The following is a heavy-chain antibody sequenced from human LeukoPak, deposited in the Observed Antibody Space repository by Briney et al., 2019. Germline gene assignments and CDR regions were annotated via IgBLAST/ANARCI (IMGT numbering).Heavy chain of an antibody. Sequence: PGGSLRLSCAASGFTFSDYYMSRIRQAPGKGLEWVSYISSSGSTIYYADSVKGRFTISRDNSKNTLYLQMNSLRAEDTAVYYCARLWFGEFIFQPSLDAFDIWGQGTMVTVSS. V-gene: IGHV3-11*04. J-gene: IGHJ3*02. CDR3: ARLWFGEFIFQPSLDAFDI. D-gene: IGHD3-10*01. CDR2: ISSSGSTI. CDR1: GFTFSDYY.